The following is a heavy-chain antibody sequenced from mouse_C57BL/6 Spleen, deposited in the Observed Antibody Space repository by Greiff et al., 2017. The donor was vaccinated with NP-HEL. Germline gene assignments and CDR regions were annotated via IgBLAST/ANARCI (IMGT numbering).Heavy chain of an antibody. V-gene: IGHV1-20*01. J-gene: IGHJ2*01. Sequence: EVQLQQSGPELVKPGDSVKISCKASGYSFTGYFMNWVMQSHGKSLEWIGRINPYNGDTFYNQKFKGKATLTVDKSSSTAHMELRSLTSEDSAVYYCARGTTVVATDYWGQGTTLTVSS. D-gene: IGHD1-1*01. CDR2: INPYNGDT. CDR3: ARGTTVVATDY. CDR1: GYSFTGYF.